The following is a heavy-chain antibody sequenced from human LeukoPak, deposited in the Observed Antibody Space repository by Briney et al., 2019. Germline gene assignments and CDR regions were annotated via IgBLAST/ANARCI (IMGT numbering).Heavy chain of an antibody. J-gene: IGHJ6*04. V-gene: IGHV3-30*04. CDR2: ISYDGSNK. CDR3: AVSSYRTGGYYYYYGMDV. CDR1: GFTFSSYA. D-gene: IGHD6-6*01. Sequence: PGRSLRLPCAASGFTFSSYAMHWVRQAPGKGLEWVAVISYDGSNKYYADSVKGRFTISRDNSKNTLYLQMNSPRAEDTAVYYCAVSSYRTGGYYYYYGMDVWGKGTTVTVSS.